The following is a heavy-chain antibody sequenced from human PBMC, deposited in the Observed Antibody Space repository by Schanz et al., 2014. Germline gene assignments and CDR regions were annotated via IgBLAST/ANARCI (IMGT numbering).Heavy chain of an antibody. V-gene: IGHV3-23*01. CDR2: ISDSGDTA. D-gene: IGHD2-8*02. J-gene: IGHJ4*02. Sequence: EVQLLESGGGLVQPGGSLRLSCSASGFTFSIYAMHWVRQAPGKGLEWVSLISDSGDTAYYADSVKGRFTISRDNFKGALYLQMSSLRAEDTAVYYCAKTLFPGGTQTFGNWGRGTLVTVSS. CDR1: GFTFSIYA. CDR3: AKTLFPGGTQTFGN.